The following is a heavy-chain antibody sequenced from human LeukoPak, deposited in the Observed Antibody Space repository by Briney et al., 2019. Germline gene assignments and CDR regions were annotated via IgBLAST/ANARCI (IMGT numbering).Heavy chain of an antibody. J-gene: IGHJ6*04. CDR2: FYTSENT. CDR1: GGSISSYY. V-gene: IGHV4-4*07. CDR3: ARDPMNDFWSGYSEDV. D-gene: IGHD3-3*01. Sequence: PSETLSLTCTVSGGSISSYYWSWIRQPAGKGLEWIGRFYTSENTNYNPSLKSRVTMSVDTSKNQFSLRLSSVTAADTAVYYCARDPMNDFWSGYSEDVWGKGTTVTVSS.